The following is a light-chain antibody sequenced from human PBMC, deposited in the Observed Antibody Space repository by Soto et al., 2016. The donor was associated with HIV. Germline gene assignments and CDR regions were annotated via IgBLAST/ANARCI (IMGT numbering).Light chain of an antibody. CDR2: QDT. CDR1: KLGIKC. Sequence: SYELTQPPSVSVSPGQTATITCSGDKLGIKCCWYQQKPGQSPALLIYQDTIRPSGIPERFSGSISGYTATLTISGTQAMDEADYYCQAWDTNTGVFGGGTELTVL. CDR3: QAWDTNTGV. V-gene: IGLV3-1*01. J-gene: IGLJ2*01.